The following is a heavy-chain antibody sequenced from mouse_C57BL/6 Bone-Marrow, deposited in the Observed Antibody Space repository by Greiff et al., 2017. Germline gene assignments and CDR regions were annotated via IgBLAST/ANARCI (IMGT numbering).Heavy chain of an antibody. CDR1: GYTFTSYD. CDR2: IYPRDGST. J-gene: IGHJ3*01. V-gene: IGHV1-85*01. D-gene: IGHD2-1*01. CDR3: ARGYYGNWFAY. Sequence: QVQLQQSGPELVKPGASVKLSCKASGYTFTSYDINWVKQRPGQGLAWIGWIYPRDGSTQYNEKFKGKATLTVDTSSSTAYMERHSLTSEDSAVYFCARGYYGNWFAYWGQGTLVTVSA.